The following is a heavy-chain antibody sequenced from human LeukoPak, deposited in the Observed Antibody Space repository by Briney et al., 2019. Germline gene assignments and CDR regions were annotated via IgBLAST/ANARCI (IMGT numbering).Heavy chain of an antibody. CDR1: GFTFDDYA. CDR3: AKGANQLPVDAFDI. D-gene: IGHD4-23*01. J-gene: IGHJ3*02. CDR2: ISWNSGSI. Sequence: PGGSLRLSCAASGFTFDDYAMHWVRQAPGKGLEWVSGISWNSGSIGYADSVKGRFTISRDNAKNSLYLQMNSLRAEDTALYYCAKGANQLPVDAFDIWGQGTMVTVSS. V-gene: IGHV3-9*01.